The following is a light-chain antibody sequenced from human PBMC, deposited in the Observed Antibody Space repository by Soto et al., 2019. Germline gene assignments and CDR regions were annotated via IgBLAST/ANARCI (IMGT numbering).Light chain of an antibody. CDR1: QNLNTW. J-gene: IGKJ1*01. CDR3: QRYRGYWT. V-gene: IGKV1-5*03. CDR2: KVS. Sequence: DIQMTQSPSTLSASVGDRVTISCRASQNLNTWLAWYQQKPGKAPHLLIYKVSNLQSGVPSRFSGSGSATEFTLTISIQQPDDCATYYRQRYRGYWTFGQGTKVEIK.